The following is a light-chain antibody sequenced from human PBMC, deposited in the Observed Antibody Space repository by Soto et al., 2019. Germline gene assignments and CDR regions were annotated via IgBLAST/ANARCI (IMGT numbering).Light chain of an antibody. CDR1: QSIRTN. Sequence: ERGMTQSPATLSVSPGERATLSCRASQSIRTNLAWYQQKPGQAPRLLIFVASTRAAGIPARFSGSGSGTEFTLTIDSLQSEDFAVYYCQHYNNWPLTFGGGTKVDIK. J-gene: IGKJ4*01. CDR2: VAS. V-gene: IGKV3-15*01. CDR3: QHYNNWPLT.